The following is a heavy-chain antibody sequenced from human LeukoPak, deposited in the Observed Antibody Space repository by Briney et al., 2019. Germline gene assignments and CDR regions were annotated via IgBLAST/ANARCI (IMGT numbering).Heavy chain of an antibody. Sequence: GGSLRLSCTASGFAFSSYWMFWVRQAPGKGLVWVSQINTDGAGTTYGDPAKGRFTTSRDNAKNTLYLQMNRLRVEDTAVYYCARGTAATAGIDYWGQGTLVTVSS. V-gene: IGHV3-74*01. D-gene: IGHD6-25*01. CDR1: GFAFSSYW. J-gene: IGHJ4*02. CDR3: ARGTAATAGIDY. CDR2: INTDGAGT.